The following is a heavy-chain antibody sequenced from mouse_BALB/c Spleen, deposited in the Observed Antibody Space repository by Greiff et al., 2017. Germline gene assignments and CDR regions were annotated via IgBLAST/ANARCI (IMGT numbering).Heavy chain of an antibody. Sequence: EVQLVESGGGLVKPGGSLKLSCAASGFTFSSYTMSWVRQTPEKRLEWVATISSGGSYTYYPDSVKGRFTISRDNAKNTLYLQMGSLKSEDTAMYYCTRDPLIEYGNYGATCGFDYWGQGTTLTVSS. D-gene: IGHD2-10*02. CDR1: GFTFSSYT. J-gene: IGHJ2*01. CDR3: TRDPLIEYGNYGATCGFDY. V-gene: IGHV5-6-4*01. CDR2: ISSGGSYT.